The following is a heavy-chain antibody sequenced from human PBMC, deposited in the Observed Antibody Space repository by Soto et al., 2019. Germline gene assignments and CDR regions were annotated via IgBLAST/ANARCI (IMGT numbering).Heavy chain of an antibody. J-gene: IGHJ1*01. CDR1: RHSSTPFW. CDR2: LDPRDSYT. D-gene: IGHD1-1*01. V-gene: IGHV5-10-1*01. Sequence: GQCLNISEEVSRHSSTPFWKSWVRQMPGKALECMGRLDPRDSYTNYSPSFQRHVTISADNSISTAYLQGSSLKSSDTAMYYCARHGYSPCLAE. CDR3: ARHGYSPCLAE.